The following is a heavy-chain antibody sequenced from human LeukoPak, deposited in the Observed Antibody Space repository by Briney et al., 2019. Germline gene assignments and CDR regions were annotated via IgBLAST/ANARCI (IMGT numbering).Heavy chain of an antibody. J-gene: IGHJ4*02. D-gene: IGHD1-1*01. V-gene: IGHV3-23*01. CDR3: AKGRYNWNDGYFDY. CDR1: GFTFSSYA. Sequence: GGSLRLSCAASGFTFSSYAMSWIRQAPGKGLEWVSAISGSGGSTYYADSVKGRFTISRDNSKNTLYLQMNSLRAEDTAVYYCAKGRYNWNDGYFDYWGQGTLVTVSS. CDR2: ISGSGGST.